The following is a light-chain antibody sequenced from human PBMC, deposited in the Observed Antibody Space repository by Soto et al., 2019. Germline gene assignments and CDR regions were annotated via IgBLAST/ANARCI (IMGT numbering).Light chain of an antibody. J-gene: IGLJ2*01. V-gene: IGLV3-21*02. Sequence: SYELTQPASVSVAPGQTARITCGGNHIGSIGVHWYQQKPGQAPVLVVYDDSDRPSGIPERFSGSNFGNTATLTISRVEAGDEADYYCQVWDTSTDLVVFGGGTKVTVL. CDR3: QVWDTSTDLVV. CDR1: HIGSIG. CDR2: DDS.